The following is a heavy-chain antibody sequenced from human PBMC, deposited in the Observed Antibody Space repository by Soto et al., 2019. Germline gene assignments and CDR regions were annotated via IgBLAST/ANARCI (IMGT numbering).Heavy chain of an antibody. CDR1: GYTFTSYY. CDR3: ARVGSWAAAGNWFDP. CDR2: INPSGGST. Sequence: GASVKVSCKASGYTFTSYYMHWVRQAPGQGLEWMGIINPSGGSTSYAQKFQGRVTMTRDTSTSTVYMELSSLRSEDTAVYYCARVGSWAAAGNWFDPLGQGTLVTVSS. D-gene: IGHD6-13*01. V-gene: IGHV1-46*01. J-gene: IGHJ5*02.